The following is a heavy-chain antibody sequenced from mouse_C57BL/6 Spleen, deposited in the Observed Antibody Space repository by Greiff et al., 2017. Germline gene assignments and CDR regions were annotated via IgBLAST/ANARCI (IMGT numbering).Heavy chain of an antibody. CDR3: ARRGNYDAMDY. V-gene: IGHV1-64*01. CDR1: GYTFTSYW. D-gene: IGHD2-1*01. CDR2: IHPNSGST. Sequence: QVQLQQPGAELVKPGASVKLSCKASGYTFTSYWMHWVKQRPGQGLEWIGMIHPNSGSTNYNEKFKSKATLTVDKSSSTAYMQRSSLTSEDAAVYYCARRGNYDAMDYWGQGTSVTGSS. J-gene: IGHJ4*01.